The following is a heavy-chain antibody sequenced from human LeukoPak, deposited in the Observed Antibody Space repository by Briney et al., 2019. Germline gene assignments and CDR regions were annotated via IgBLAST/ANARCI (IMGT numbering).Heavy chain of an antibody. CDR2: IYYSGST. CDR3: ARAGYSSGWYNYYFDY. J-gene: IGHJ4*02. CDR1: GGSISSGGYY. V-gene: IGHV4-30-4*08. Sequence: SQTLSLTCTVSGGSISSGGYYWSWIRQHPGKGLEWIGYIYYSGSTYYNPSLKSRVIISVDTSKNQFSLKLSSVTAADTAVYYCARAGYSSGWYNYYFDYWGQGTLVTVSS. D-gene: IGHD6-19*01.